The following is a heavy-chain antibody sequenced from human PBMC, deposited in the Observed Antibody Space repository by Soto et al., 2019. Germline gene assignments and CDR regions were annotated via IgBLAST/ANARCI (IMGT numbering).Heavy chain of an antibody. CDR2: ISVNGRT. CDR1: GFTFNFYA. V-gene: IGHV3-23*01. D-gene: IGHD1-1*01. CDR3: AKDSSTNWKY. J-gene: IGHJ4*02. Sequence: GGSLRLSCAASGFTFNFYAMAWVRQAPGKGLEWVSGISVNGRTNYADSVKGRFTISRDNSKNTLYLQMNSLRAEDTAVYYCAKDSSTNWKYWGQGTLVTVSS.